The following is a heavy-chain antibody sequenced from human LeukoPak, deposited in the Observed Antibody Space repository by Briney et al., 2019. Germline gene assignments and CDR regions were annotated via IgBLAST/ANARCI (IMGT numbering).Heavy chain of an antibody. CDR2: IYSGGST. V-gene: IGHV3-53*01. Sequence: GGSLRLSCAAFGFTVSSNYMSWVRQAPGKGLEWVSVIYSGGSTYYADSVKGRFTISRDNSKNTLYLQMNSLRAEDTAVYYCARGYSGYDRSYYYYYYYMDVWGKGTTVTISS. CDR3: ARGYSGYDRSYYYYYYYMDV. J-gene: IGHJ6*03. CDR1: GFTVSSNY. D-gene: IGHD5-12*01.